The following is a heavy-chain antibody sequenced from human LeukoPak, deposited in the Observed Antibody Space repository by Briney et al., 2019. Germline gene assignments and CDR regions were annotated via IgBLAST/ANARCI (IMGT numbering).Heavy chain of an antibody. CDR3: ATPRAAAGWTLFSLFD. D-gene: IGHD6-13*01. CDR1: GYTLTELS. V-gene: IGHV1-24*01. J-gene: IGHJ4*02. Sequence: ASVTVSCKVSGYTLTELSMHRVRQAPGKGLEWMGGFDPEDGETIYAQKFQGRVTMTEDTSTDTAYMELSSLRSEDTAVYYCATPRAAAGWTLFSLFDWGQGTLVTVSS. CDR2: FDPEDGET.